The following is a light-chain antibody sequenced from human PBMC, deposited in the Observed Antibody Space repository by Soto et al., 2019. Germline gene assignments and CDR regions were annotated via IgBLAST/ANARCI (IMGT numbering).Light chain of an antibody. CDR2: DKS. CDR3: HQRQSGPRT. Sequence: EVVMTQSPATLSVSPGEGVTLSCRANQGIGDTLAWYQHKPGQTPRLHIYDKSTRATGVPARFSGSRSGPEFTLTINSLQYEDVAVDYCHQRQSGPRTFGQGTKGDI. CDR1: QGIGDT. V-gene: IGKV3-15*01. J-gene: IGKJ1*01.